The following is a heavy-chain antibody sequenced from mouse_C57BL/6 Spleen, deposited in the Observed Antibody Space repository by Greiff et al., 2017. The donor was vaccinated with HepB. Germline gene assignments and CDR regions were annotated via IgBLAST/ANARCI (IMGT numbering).Heavy chain of an antibody. CDR1: GYTFTDYN. CDR2: INPNNGGT. V-gene: IGHV1-18*01. Sequence: VQLKESGPELVKPGASVKIPCKASGYTFTDYNMDWVKQSHGKSLEWIGDINPNNGGTIYNQKFKGKATLTVDKSSSTAYMELRSLTSEDTAVYYCARSVHYYGSSYWYFDVWGTGTTVTVSS. D-gene: IGHD1-1*01. CDR3: ARSVHYYGSSYWYFDV. J-gene: IGHJ1*03.